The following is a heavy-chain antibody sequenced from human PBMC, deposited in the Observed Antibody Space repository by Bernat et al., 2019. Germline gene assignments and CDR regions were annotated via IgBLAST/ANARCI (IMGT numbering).Heavy chain of an antibody. Sequence: QVQLQQWGAGLLKPSETLSLPCAVYGGSFSGYYWSWIRQPPGKGLEWIGEINHSGRTNYNPSHKSRVTITVDTSQNQFSQKLSSVTAADKAVDYCARGSRSGSYFRTNRGHFDYWGQGTLVTVSS. CDR2: INHSGRT. V-gene: IGHV4-34*01. D-gene: IGHD3-10*01. J-gene: IGHJ4*02. CDR3: ARGSRSGSYFRTNRGHFDY. CDR1: GGSFSGYY.